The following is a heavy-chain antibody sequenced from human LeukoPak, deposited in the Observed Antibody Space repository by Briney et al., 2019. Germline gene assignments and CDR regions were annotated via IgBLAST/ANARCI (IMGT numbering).Heavy chain of an antibody. CDR2: IPYSGNT. D-gene: IGHD3-22*01. CDR1: GGSFSGYY. Sequence: SETLSLACAVYGGSFSGYYWSWIRQPPGKGLEWIGRIPYSGNTYYNPSLKSRVTISVDTSKNHFSLRLSSVTAADTAVYYCARLTHSYYSDTSGYYPYYYMDVWGKGTRVTVSS. V-gene: IGHV4-34*01. CDR3: ARLTHSYYSDTSGYYPYYYMDV. J-gene: IGHJ6*03.